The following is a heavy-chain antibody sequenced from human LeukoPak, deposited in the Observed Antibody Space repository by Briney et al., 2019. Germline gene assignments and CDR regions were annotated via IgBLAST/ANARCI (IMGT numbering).Heavy chain of an antibody. J-gene: IGHJ3*02. CDR2: INPSGGST. CDR1: GYTFTSYY. Sequence: GASVKVSCKASGYTFTSYYMHWVRQAPGQGLEWMGIINPSGGSTSYAQKFQGRVTMTRDTSTSTVYMELSSLRSEDTAVYYCAGGYYYGSGSYFNAFDIWGQGTMVTVSS. CDR3: AGGYYYGSGSYFNAFDI. V-gene: IGHV1-46*01. D-gene: IGHD3-10*01.